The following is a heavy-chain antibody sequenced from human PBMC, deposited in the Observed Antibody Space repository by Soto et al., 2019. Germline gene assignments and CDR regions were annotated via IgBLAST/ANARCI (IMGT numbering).Heavy chain of an antibody. D-gene: IGHD5-18*01. V-gene: IGHV3-66*04. CDR1: GVTVSNNY. CDR3: ARLGYNYGRGSFDF. CDR2: IYSGGST. J-gene: IGHJ4*02. Sequence: EVQLVESGGGLVQPGGSLRLSCAASGVTVSNNYMSWVRQAPGKGLEWVSVIYSGGSTYYADSVKGRFTISRDHSKNTLYLQMNGLRAEDTAVYYCARLGYNYGRGSFDFWGQGTLVTVSS.